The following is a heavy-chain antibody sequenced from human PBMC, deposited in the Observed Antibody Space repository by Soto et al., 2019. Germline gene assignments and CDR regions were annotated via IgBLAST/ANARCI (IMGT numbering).Heavy chain of an antibody. CDR1: GYTFTTYH. CDR2: IDPIGGNT. CDR3: VRGYCTSSASCEGDFQH. Sequence: QVQLVQSGAEVKEPGASVKISCKASGYTFTTYHIHWVRQAPGQGLDWMRMIDPIGGNTGYARKFQDRVAMTRETSTGTAYIEVNCLRFDDTAMYFCVRGYCTSSASCEGDFQHWGQGTLVTVSS. D-gene: IGHD2-2*01. J-gene: IGHJ1*01. V-gene: IGHV1-46*01.